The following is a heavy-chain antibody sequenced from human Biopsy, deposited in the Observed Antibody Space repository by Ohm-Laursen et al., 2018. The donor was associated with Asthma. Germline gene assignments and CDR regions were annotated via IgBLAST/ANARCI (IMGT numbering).Heavy chain of an antibody. Sequence: ASVKVSCKTSGYTFNRAGITWVRQAPGQGLEWMGWISVYNGNTKVAQKLQDRVTMITDTSTSTAYMELRSLRPDDTAVYFCARAVDYSHYYGIDVWGQGTTVTVS. CDR2: ISVYNGNT. CDR1: GYTFNRAG. CDR3: ARAVDYSHYYGIDV. V-gene: IGHV1-18*01. D-gene: IGHD3-10*01. J-gene: IGHJ6*02.